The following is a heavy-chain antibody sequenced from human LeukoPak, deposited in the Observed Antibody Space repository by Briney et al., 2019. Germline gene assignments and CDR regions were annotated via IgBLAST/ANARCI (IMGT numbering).Heavy chain of an antibody. D-gene: IGHD4-17*01. V-gene: IGHV3-23*01. CDR3: AKRRGDYGDNSGAFDI. CDR2: ISGSGDST. Sequence: GGSLRLSCAASGFTFSTYAMSWVRQAPGKGLEWVSGISGSGDSTYYVDSVKGRFTISRDNSKTTLCLQMNSLRVEDTAVYYCAKRRGDYGDNSGAFDIWGQGTMVTVSS. J-gene: IGHJ3*02. CDR1: GFTFSTYA.